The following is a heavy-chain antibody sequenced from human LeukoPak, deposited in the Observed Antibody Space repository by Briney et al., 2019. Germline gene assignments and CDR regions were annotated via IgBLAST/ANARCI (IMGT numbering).Heavy chain of an antibody. CDR3: ARGPNYYDSSGFHYRD. J-gene: IGHJ4*02. Sequence: ASVKVSCKASGYTFTDYHIHWVRQAPGQGLEWLGWINPKNGGTKYARKFWGRFTLTEDTSSGTAYMELSSLRSDDTAVYYCARGPNYYDSSGFHYRDWGQGTLVTVSS. CDR1: GYTFTDYH. V-gene: IGHV1-2*02. CDR2: INPKNGGT. D-gene: IGHD3-22*01.